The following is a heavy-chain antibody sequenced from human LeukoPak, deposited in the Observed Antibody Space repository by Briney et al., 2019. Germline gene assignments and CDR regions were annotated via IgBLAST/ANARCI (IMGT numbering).Heavy chain of an antibody. Sequence: APVKVSCKVSGYTLTELSMHWVRQAPGKGLEWMGGFDPEDGKAIYAQKFQGRVTMTEDTSTDTAYMELSSLRSEDTAVYYCTTNRDILTGSMFLNPGKMSKWGQGTLVTVSS. J-gene: IGHJ4*02. CDR3: TTNRDILTGSMFLNPGKMSK. CDR1: GYTLTELS. CDR2: FDPEDGKA. D-gene: IGHD3-9*01. V-gene: IGHV1-24*01.